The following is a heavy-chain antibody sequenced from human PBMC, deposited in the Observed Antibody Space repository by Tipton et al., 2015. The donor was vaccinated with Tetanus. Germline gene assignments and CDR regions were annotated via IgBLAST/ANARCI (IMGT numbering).Heavy chain of an antibody. Sequence: TLSLTCTVSGGSISRYYWSWIRQPPGKGLEWIGDIYYSGSTNYNPSLKSRVTISVDTSKNQFSLKLSSVTAADTAVYYCARSLYYDFWSGYYRGSYYFDYWGKGTLVTVSS. CDR2: IYYSGST. D-gene: IGHD3-3*01. CDR3: ARSLYYDFWSGYYRGSYYFDY. V-gene: IGHV4-59*01. J-gene: IGHJ4*02. CDR1: GGSISRYY.